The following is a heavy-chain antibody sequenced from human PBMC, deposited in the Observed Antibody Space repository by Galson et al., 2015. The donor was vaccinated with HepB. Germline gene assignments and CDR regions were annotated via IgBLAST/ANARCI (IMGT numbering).Heavy chain of an antibody. CDR1: GFTVSRSY. CDR3: ARIFTSRWYFDH. D-gene: IGHD5-24*01. CDR2: ISTGTDF. V-gene: IGHV3-53*01. J-gene: IGHJ4*02. Sequence: SLRLSCAASGFTVSRSYMAWVRQAPGKGLEWVSVISTGTDFYYSDSGRGRLAIARGNSKNSLYLQQNSVRADDTAGYYCARIFTSRWYFDHWGRGTLATVSS.